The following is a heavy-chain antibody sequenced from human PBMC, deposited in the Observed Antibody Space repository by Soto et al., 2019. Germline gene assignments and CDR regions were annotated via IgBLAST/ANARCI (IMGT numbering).Heavy chain of an antibody. CDR3: ARVSPSSRAAEP. J-gene: IGHJ4*02. V-gene: IGHV1-18*01. CDR2: ISAYNGNT. CDR1: GYTFTSYG. D-gene: IGHD6-13*01. Sequence: ASVKVSCKTSGYTFTSYGISWVRQAPGQGLEWMGWISAYNGNTNYAQSLQGRVTMTTDTSTTTAYMELRSLKSDDTAVYYCARVSPSSRAAEPWGQGTLVTVSS.